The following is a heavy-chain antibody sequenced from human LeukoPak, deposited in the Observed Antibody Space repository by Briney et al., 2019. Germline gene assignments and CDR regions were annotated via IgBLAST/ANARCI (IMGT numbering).Heavy chain of an antibody. CDR3: AKGTLIVLAPFDY. CDR1: GFTFSTYA. CDR2: ISGGGGST. Sequence: PGGSLRLSCAASGFTFSTYAMNWVRQAPGKGLEWVSGISGGGGSTYYADSVKGRFTISRDNSKNTLYLQMNSLRGEDTAVYYCAKGTLIVLAPFDYWGQGTLVTVSS. V-gene: IGHV3-23*01. J-gene: IGHJ4*02. D-gene: IGHD2/OR15-2a*01.